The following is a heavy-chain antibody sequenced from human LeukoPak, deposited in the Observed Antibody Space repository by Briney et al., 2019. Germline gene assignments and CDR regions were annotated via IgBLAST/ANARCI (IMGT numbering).Heavy chain of an antibody. CDR2: KYYSGST. CDR3: ARGRSYGFDFDS. J-gene: IGHJ4*02. D-gene: IGHD5-18*01. V-gene: IGHV4-61*01. Sequence: PSETLSLTCGVSGVSINTCCYDWHWVRQPRGKGLEWIGYKYYSGSTRYNSSLRSRLTISLDSSKNQFSLGLTSVTAADTAVYYCARGRSYGFDFDSWGPGTLVIVSS. CDR1: GVSINTCCYD.